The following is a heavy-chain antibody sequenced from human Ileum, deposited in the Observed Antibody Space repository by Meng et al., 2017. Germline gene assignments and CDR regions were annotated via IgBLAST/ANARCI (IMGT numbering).Heavy chain of an antibody. V-gene: IGHV3-64*07. Sequence: EVQLLESGGGLVQPGGSLRLSCAASGFIFRSYSMHWVRQAPGKGLEYVSVISGDGRATYYTDSVEGRFTISRDNSKNTLYLQMDSLRTDDTALYYCAREGVPGTVDYWGQGTLVTVSS. CDR2: ISGDGRAT. CDR3: AREGVPGTVDY. CDR1: GFIFRSYS. J-gene: IGHJ4*02. D-gene: IGHD2-8*01.